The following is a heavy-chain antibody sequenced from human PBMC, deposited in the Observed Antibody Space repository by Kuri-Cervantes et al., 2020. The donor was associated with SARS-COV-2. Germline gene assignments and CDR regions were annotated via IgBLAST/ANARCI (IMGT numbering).Heavy chain of an antibody. Sequence: GESLKISCAASGFTFSSYAMHWVRQAPGKGLEWVAVISYDGSNKYYADSVKGRFTISRDNSKNSLYLQMNSLRAEDTAVYYCARWGLRSLDYWGQGTLVTVSS. J-gene: IGHJ4*02. CDR3: ARWGLRSLDY. D-gene: IGHD3-16*01. CDR2: ISYDGSNK. CDR1: GFTFSSYA. V-gene: IGHV3-30*07.